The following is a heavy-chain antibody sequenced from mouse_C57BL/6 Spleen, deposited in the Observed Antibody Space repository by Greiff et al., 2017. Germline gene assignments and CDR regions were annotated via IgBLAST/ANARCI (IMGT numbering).Heavy chain of an antibody. CDR2: ISGGGGNT. V-gene: IGHV5-9*01. CDR1: GFTFSSYT. J-gene: IGHJ4*01. Sequence: DVMLVESGGGLVKPGGSLKLSCAASGFTFSSYTMSWVRQTPEKRLEWVATISGGGGNTYYPDSVKGRFTISRDNAKNTLYLQMSSLRSEDTALYYCARERLGRDYAMDYWGQGTSVTVSS. CDR3: ARERLGRDYAMDY. D-gene: IGHD4-1*01.